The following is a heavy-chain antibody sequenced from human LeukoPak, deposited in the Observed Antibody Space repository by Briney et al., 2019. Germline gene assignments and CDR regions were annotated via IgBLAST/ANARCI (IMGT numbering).Heavy chain of an antibody. CDR3: ATHLTSGWQPSALVDY. Sequence: KPSETLSLTCTVSGGSISSSSYYCGWIRQPPGKGLEWIGSIYYSGSTYYNPSLKSRVTISVDTSKNQFSLKLSSVTAADTAVYYCATHLTSGWQPSALVDYWGQGTLVTVSS. J-gene: IGHJ4*02. CDR2: IYYSGST. V-gene: IGHV4-39*01. D-gene: IGHD6-19*01. CDR1: GGSISSSSYY.